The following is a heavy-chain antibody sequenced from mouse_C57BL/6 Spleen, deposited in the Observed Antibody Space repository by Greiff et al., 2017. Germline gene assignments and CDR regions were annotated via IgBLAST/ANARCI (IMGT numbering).Heavy chain of an antibody. J-gene: IGHJ3*01. Sequence: EVQLQQSGAELVRPGASVKLSCTASGFNIKDSYMHWVKQRPEQGLEWIGRIDPEDGDTESAPKFPGKATMTADTSSNTAYLQLSSLTSEDTAVDYCTTDYYGNYSWFAYWGQGTLVTVSA. CDR1: GFNIKDSY. D-gene: IGHD2-1*01. CDR2: IDPEDGDT. CDR3: TTDYYGNYSWFAY. V-gene: IGHV14-1*01.